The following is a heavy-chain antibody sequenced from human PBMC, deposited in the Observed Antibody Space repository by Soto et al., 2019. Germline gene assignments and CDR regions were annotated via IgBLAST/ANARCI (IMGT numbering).Heavy chain of an antibody. D-gene: IGHD2-21*01. CDR3: ARENYGGMLDY. CDR1: GGSVLNGAHD. Sequence: PSETLSLTCTFSGGSVLNGAHDWTWIRQHPGKGLEWIGKVFYSGSTHYNPALKSRLIISVDTSKNHFSLNLSSVTAADTAIYYCARENYGGMLDYWGQGTLVTVSS. J-gene: IGHJ4*02. CDR2: VFYSGST. V-gene: IGHV4-31*03.